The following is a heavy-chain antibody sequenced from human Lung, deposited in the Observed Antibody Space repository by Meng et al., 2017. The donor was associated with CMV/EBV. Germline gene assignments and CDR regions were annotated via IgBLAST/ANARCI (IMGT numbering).Heavy chain of an antibody. V-gene: IGHV3-73*01. D-gene: IGHD3-10*02. CDR2: IRTKTNNYAR. J-gene: IGHJ5*01. CDR3: TTQTYYYVSDGVYHWYDP. Sequence: GEXXKTSRAAPGFTFSGSAMHWVRQASGKGREWVGRIRTKTNNYARSYAASVKGRFTIPRDDTANTAHLQMNSVKTEDTAVYYCTTQTYYYVSDGVYHWYDPWGQGTXVTGSS. CDR1: GFTFSGSA.